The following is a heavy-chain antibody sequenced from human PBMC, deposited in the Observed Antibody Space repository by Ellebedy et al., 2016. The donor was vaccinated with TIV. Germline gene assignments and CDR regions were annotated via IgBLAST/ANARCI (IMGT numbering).Heavy chain of an antibody. Sequence: ASVKVSCKVSGYTLTELSMHWARQAPGKGLEWMGGFDPEDGETIYAQKFQGRVTMTEDTSTDTAYMGLSSLRSEDTAVYYCATFPGSTIFGLVYWFDPWGQGTLVTVSS. D-gene: IGHD3-3*01. V-gene: IGHV1-24*01. J-gene: IGHJ5*02. CDR1: GYTLTELS. CDR2: FDPEDGET. CDR3: ATFPGSTIFGLVYWFDP.